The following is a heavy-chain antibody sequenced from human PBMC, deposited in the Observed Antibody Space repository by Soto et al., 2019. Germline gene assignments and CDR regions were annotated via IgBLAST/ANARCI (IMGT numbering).Heavy chain of an antibody. Sequence: QVQLVESGGGVVQPGRSLRLSCAASGFTFSSYGMHWVRQAPGKGLEWVALISYDGSNKYYADSVKGRFPISRDNSKNTLSLQVSSLRPEDTAVYYCAKDRDSSGWFSGYYYGVDVWGQGTTVTVSS. V-gene: IGHV3-30*18. D-gene: IGHD6-19*01. CDR3: AKDRDSSGWFSGYYYGVDV. CDR2: ISYDGSNK. CDR1: GFTFSSYG. J-gene: IGHJ6*02.